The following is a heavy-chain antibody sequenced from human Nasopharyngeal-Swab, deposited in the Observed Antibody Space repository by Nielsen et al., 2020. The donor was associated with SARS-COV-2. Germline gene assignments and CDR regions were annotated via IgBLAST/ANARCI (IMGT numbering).Heavy chain of an antibody. D-gene: IGHD3-3*01. CDR2: ISGSGGST. Sequence: VRQAPGKGLEWVSAISGSGGSTYYADSVKGRFTISRDNSKNTLYLQMNSLRAEDTAVYYCAKVRFLEWLLRFDPWGQGTPVTVSS. CDR3: AKVRFLEWLLRFDP. V-gene: IGHV3-23*01. J-gene: IGHJ5*02.